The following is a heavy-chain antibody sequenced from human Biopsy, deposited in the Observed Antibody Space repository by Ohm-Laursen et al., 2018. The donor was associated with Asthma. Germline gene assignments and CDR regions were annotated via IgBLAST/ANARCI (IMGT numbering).Heavy chain of an antibody. J-gene: IGHJ4*02. D-gene: IGHD3-22*01. Sequence: SLRLSCTASGFTFSSYGMHWVRQAPGKGLEWVAVIWYDGSNRYYADSVKGRFTISRDNSKNTLYLQMNSLRAEDTAVYYCARDPAGYYYFDYWGQGTLVTVSS. CDR3: ARDPAGYYYFDY. V-gene: IGHV3-33*01. CDR1: GFTFSSYG. CDR2: IWYDGSNR.